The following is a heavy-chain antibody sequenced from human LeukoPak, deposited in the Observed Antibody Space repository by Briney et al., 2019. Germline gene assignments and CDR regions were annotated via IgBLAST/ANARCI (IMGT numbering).Heavy chain of an antibody. CDR2: IIWNGSGK. D-gene: IGHD2-2*03. CDR3: ARVGYCSSTSCSRYYYYMDV. V-gene: IGHV3-20*04. Sequence: GGSLTLSCAVSRFTFDDYGIRWVRQAPGKGLEWVTGIIWNGSGKGYADSVKVPFTISRDNAKNSLYLQMNSLRAEDTSLYYCARVGYCSSTSCSRYYYYMDVWGKGTTVTVSS. CDR1: RFTFDDYG. J-gene: IGHJ6*03.